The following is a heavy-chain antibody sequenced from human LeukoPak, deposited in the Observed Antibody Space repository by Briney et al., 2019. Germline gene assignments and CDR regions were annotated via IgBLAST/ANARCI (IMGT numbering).Heavy chain of an antibody. D-gene: IGHD2-15*01. CDR3: ARSLKPYCSGGSCYPYHFDY. CDR1: GFTFSSYS. Sequence: PGGSLRLSCAASGFTFSSYSMNWVRQAPGKGLEWVSSISSSSSYIYYADSVKGRFTISRDNAKNSLYLQMNSLRAEDTAVYYCARSLKPYCSGGSCYPYHFDYWGQGTLVTVSS. CDR2: ISSSSSYI. V-gene: IGHV3-21*01. J-gene: IGHJ4*02.